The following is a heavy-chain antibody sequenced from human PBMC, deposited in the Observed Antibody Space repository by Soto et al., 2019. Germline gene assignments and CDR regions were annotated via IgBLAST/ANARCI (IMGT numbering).Heavy chain of an antibody. V-gene: IGHV1-69*13. CDR1: GGTFSSYA. CDR2: IIPIFGTA. CDR3: ARDEAXGGSSGETGGLDYGTDV. J-gene: IGHJ6*02. D-gene: IGHD3-16*01. Sequence: ASVQVSCKVSGGTFSSYAISWVRQAPGQGLEWMGGIIPIFGTANYAQKFQGRVTITADESTSTAYMELSSLRSEDTAVYYCARDEAXGGSSGETGGLDYGTDVWGQGTTVTVSS.